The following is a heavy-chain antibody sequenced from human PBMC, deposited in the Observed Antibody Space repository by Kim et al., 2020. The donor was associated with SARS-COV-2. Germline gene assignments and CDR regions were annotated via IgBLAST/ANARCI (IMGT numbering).Heavy chain of an antibody. V-gene: IGHV3-23*01. CDR1: GFTFSSYA. CDR2: ISGSGGST. D-gene: IGHD6-13*01. Sequence: GGSLRLSCAASGFTFSSYAMSWVRQAPGKGLEWVSAISGSGGSTYYADSVKGRFTISRDNSKNTLYLQMNSLRAEDTAVYYCAKDAGDSSSWYPGWYFDYWGQGTLVTVSS. CDR3: AKDAGDSSSWYPGWYFDY. J-gene: IGHJ4*02.